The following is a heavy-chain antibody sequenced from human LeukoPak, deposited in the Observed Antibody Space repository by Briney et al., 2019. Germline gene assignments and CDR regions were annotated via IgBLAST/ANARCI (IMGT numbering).Heavy chain of an antibody. CDR1: GYTFTSYG. CDR3: ARAFVLRYFDWFHAFDI. J-gene: IGHJ3*02. Sequence: ASVKVSCKASGYTFTSYGISWVRQAPGQGLEWMGWISAYNGNTNYAQKLQGRVTMTTDTSTSTVYMELSSLRSEDTAVYYCARAFVLRYFDWFHAFDIWGQGTMVTVSS. CDR2: ISAYNGNT. D-gene: IGHD3-9*01. V-gene: IGHV1-18*01.